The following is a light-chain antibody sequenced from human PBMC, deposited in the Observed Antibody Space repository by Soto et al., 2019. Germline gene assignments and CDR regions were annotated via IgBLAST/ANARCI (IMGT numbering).Light chain of an antibody. Sequence: QSALTQPASVSGSPGQSITISCTGTSSDVGAYNYDSWYQQHPGKAPKLIIYNVSNRPSGVSNRFSGSKSANTASLTIFGLQAEDEADYYCNSFTDRTTVLFGGGTKLTVL. CDR1: SSDVGAYNY. CDR3: NSFTDRTTVL. CDR2: NVS. J-gene: IGLJ2*01. V-gene: IGLV2-14*01.